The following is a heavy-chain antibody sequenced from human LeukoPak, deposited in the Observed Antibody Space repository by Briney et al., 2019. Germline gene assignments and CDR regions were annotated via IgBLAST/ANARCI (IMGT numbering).Heavy chain of an antibody. J-gene: IGHJ4*02. CDR1: GGSISSYY. Sequence: PSETLSLTCTVSGGSISSYYWSWIRQPPGKGLEWIGYIYYSGSTNYNPSLKSRVTISVDTSKNQFSLKLSSVTAADTAVYYCARVANGYCSSTSCYGTLGYYFDYWGQGTLVTVSS. V-gene: IGHV4-59*12. CDR2: IYYSGST. CDR3: ARVANGYCSSTSCYGTLGYYFDY. D-gene: IGHD2-2*03.